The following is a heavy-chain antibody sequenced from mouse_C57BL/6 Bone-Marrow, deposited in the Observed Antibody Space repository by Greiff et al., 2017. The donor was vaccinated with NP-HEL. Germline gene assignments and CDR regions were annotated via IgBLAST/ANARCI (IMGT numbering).Heavy chain of an antibody. Sequence: LEESGAELVRPGTSVKMSCKASGYTFTNYWIGWAKQRPGHGLEWIGDIYPGGGYTNYNEKFKGKATLTADKSSSTAYMQFSSLTSEDSAIYYCARIYYGSSYGWYFDVWGTGTTVTVSS. J-gene: IGHJ1*03. D-gene: IGHD1-1*01. V-gene: IGHV1-63*01. CDR2: IYPGGGYT. CDR1: GYTFTNYW. CDR3: ARIYYGSSYGWYFDV.